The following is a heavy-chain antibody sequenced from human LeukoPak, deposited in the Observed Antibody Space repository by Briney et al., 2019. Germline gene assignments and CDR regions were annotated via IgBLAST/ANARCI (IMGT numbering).Heavy chain of an antibody. D-gene: IGHD3-9*01. V-gene: IGHV3-15*01. CDR2: IKSKTDGGTT. CDR1: GFTFSNAW. Sequence: GGSLRLSCAASGFTFSNAWMSWVRQAPGKGLEWVARIKSKTDGGTTDYAAPVKGRFTISRDDSKNTLYLQMNSLKTEDTAVYYCTTGELRYFDWLLYYYYYYMDVWGKGTTVTISS. CDR3: TTGELRYFDWLLYYYYYYMDV. J-gene: IGHJ6*03.